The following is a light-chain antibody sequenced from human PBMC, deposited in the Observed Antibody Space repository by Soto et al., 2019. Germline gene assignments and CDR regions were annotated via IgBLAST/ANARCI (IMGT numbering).Light chain of an antibody. Sequence: QSALTQPASVSGSPGQSISISCTGTSSDVGKYKFVSWYQQHPGKAPKLIIYEGTKRPSGVSNRFSGSKSGNTASLTISGLQPEDEADYYCCSHAGSGTLVFGGGTKLTVL. CDR2: EGT. J-gene: IGLJ3*02. CDR1: SSDVGKYKF. V-gene: IGLV2-23*01. CDR3: CSHAGSGTLV.